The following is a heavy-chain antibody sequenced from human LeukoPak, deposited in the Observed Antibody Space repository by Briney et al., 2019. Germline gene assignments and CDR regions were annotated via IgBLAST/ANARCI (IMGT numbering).Heavy chain of an antibody. V-gene: IGHV4-59*01. D-gene: IGHD3-10*01. CDR1: RGSITGYR. Sequence: SESLSLTSGFSRGSITGYRWSWIRQPPRKGPERIGYISVSRSTTYNPSLTSRVTISVDTSKNLFSLKLTSVTAADRGMYWCARDYHTSGRGNAFDFWGQGTMVSVSS. CDR3: ARDYHTSGRGNAFDF. CDR2: ISVSRST. J-gene: IGHJ3*01.